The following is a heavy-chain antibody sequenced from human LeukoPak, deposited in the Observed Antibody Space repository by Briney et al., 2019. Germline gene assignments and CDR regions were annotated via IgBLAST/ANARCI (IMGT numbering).Heavy chain of an antibody. CDR1: GFTFSTYS. J-gene: IGHJ5*02. V-gene: IGHV3-48*01. CDR2: ISSFSGTI. Sequence: GGSLRLSCAASGFTFSTYSMNWVRQAPGKGLEWVSYISSFSGTINYADSVKGRFTISRDNAKNSLYLQMNSLRSDDTAVYYCARIGRGSFLLGGGARWFDPWGQGTLVTVSS. CDR3: ARIGRGSFLLGGGARWFDP. D-gene: IGHD2-15*01.